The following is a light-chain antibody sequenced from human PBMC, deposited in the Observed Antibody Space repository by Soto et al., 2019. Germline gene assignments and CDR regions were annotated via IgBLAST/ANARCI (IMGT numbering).Light chain of an antibody. CDR2: DAS. V-gene: IGKV3-11*01. CDR1: QSVTRY. J-gene: IGKJ2*01. Sequence: EIVLTQSPATLSLSPGERATLSCRASQSVTRYLAWYQHKPGQAPRLLIYDASSRAIGVPARFSGSGSGTDFTLTISSLEPEDFAVYYCQQRSNWPPGYTFGQGTKLEIK. CDR3: QQRSNWPPGYT.